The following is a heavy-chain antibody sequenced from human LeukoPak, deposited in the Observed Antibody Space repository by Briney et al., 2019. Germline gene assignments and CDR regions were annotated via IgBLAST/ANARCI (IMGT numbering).Heavy chain of an antibody. CDR1: GYTFTGYY. V-gene: IGHV1-2*02. Sequence: ASVKVSCKASGYTFTGYYMHWVRQAPGQGLEWMGWINPNSGGTNYAQKFQGRVTMTRDTFISTAYMELSRLRSDDTAVYYCARDLSDSGSYISPFQYFQHWGQGTLVTVSS. CDR3: ARDLSDSGSYISPFQYFQH. CDR2: INPNSGGT. D-gene: IGHD1-26*01. J-gene: IGHJ1*01.